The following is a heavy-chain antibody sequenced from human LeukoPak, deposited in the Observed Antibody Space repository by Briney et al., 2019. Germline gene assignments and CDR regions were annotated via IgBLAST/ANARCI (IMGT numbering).Heavy chain of an antibody. J-gene: IGHJ4*02. D-gene: IGHD1-26*01. CDR3: ARERQVVIVGATRYFDY. V-gene: IGHV1-69*01. CDR2: IIPIFGTA. CDR1: GGTFSSCA. Sequence: SVKVSCKASGGTFSSCAISWVRQAPGQGLEWMGGIIPIFGTANYAQKFQGRVTITADESTSTAYMELSSLRSEDTAVYYCARERQVVIVGATRYFDYWGQGTLVTVSS.